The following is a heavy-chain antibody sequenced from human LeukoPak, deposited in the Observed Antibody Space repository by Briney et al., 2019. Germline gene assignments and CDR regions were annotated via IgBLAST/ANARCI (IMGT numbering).Heavy chain of an antibody. Sequence: PSETLSLTCTVSGGSISSGGYYWSWIRQHPGKGLEWIGYIYDSGSTYYKPSLRSRVTISGDTSKNQFSLKVTSVSDADMAVYYCASYGSGWYFDLWGRGTLVTVSS. CDR3: ASYGSGWYFDL. J-gene: IGHJ2*01. V-gene: IGHV4-31*03. D-gene: IGHD3-10*01. CDR2: IYDSGST. CDR1: GGSISSGGYY.